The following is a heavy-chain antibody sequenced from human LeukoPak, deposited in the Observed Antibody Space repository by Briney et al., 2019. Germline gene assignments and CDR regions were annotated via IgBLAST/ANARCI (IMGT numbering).Heavy chain of an antibody. J-gene: IGHJ4*02. Sequence: GGSLRLSCAASGFTFRSYGMNWVRQAPGKGLEWVAVISYDGSNQHYTDSVKGRFTISRDNSKNTLYLQMNSLNTEDTAIYFCARGSQDRGSDFESWGQGTLVTVSS. V-gene: IGHV3-30*03. CDR2: ISYDGSNQ. CDR1: GFTFRSYG. CDR3: ARGSQDRGSDFES.